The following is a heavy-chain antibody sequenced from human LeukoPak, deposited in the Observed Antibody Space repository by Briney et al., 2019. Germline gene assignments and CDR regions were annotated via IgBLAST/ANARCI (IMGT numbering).Heavy chain of an antibody. V-gene: IGHV4-34*01. CDR2: INHSGST. CDR1: GGSFSGYY. D-gene: IGHD6-13*01. CDR3: ARSCSSNPIRIYEEYYFDY. J-gene: IGHJ4*02. Sequence: SETLSLTCAVYGGSFSGYYWSWIRQPPGKGLEWIGEINHSGSTNYNPSLKSRVTISVDTSKNQFSLKLSSVTAADTAVYYCARSCSSNPIRIYEEYYFDYWGQGTLVTVSS.